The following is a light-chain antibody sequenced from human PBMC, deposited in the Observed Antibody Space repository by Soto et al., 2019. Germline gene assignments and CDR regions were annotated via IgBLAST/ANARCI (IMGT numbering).Light chain of an antibody. V-gene: IGKV3-20*01. CDR1: QSFSSRY. J-gene: IGKJ3*01. CDR2: GAS. Sequence: IVLTQSPGTLSLSPGERATLSCRASQSFSSRYLAWYQQKPGQAPRLLIYGASSRATGIPDRFSGSGSGTDFTLTISSLEPEDFAVYYCQHYGSALFTFGPGTKVEVK. CDR3: QHYGSALFT.